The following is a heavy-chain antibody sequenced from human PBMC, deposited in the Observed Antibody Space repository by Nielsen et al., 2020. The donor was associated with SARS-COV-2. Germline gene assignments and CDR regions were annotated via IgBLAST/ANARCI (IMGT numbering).Heavy chain of an antibody. Sequence: GESLKISCAASGFSFNNYGMHWVRQAPGKGLEWVAYISYEGSKQYYADSVQGRFTISRDNVENSLFLQMISLRGEDTAVYFCAREGLGSTYYIDVWGEGTTVTVSS. CDR2: ISYEGSKQ. J-gene: IGHJ6*03. CDR3: AREGLGSTYYIDV. D-gene: IGHD2/OR15-2a*01. CDR1: GFSFNNYG. V-gene: IGHV3-30*03.